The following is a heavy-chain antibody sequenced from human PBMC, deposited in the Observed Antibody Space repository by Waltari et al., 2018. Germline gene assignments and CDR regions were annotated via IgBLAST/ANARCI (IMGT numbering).Heavy chain of an antibody. V-gene: IGHV4-39*01. J-gene: IGHJ4*02. Sequence: QLQLQESGPGLVKPSETLSLTCTVSGGSISSSSYYWGWIRQPPGKGLEWIGSIYYSGSTYYNPSLKSRVTISVDTSKNQFSLKLSSVTAADTAVYYCARQDSGYAHYFDYWGQGTLVTVSS. CDR3: ARQDSGYAHYFDY. CDR1: GGSISSSSYY. CDR2: IYYSGST. D-gene: IGHD5-12*01.